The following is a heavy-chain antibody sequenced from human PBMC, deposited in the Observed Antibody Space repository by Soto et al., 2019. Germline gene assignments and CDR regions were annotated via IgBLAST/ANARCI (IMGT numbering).Heavy chain of an antibody. V-gene: IGHV3-30*18. CDR2: ISYDGNNK. CDR1: GFTFSSYG. Sequence: GGSLRLSCAASGFTFSSYGMHWVRQAPGKGLEWVAVISYDGNNKYYADSVKGRFTISRDNWKNTVYLQMNSLRAEDTAVYYCAKGRDGSSLFDPWGQGTLVTVSS. CDR3: AKGRDGSSLFDP. D-gene: IGHD6-6*01. J-gene: IGHJ5*02.